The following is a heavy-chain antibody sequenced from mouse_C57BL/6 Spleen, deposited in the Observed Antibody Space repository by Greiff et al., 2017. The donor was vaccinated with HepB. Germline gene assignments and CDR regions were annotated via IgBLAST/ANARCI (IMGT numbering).Heavy chain of an antibody. CDR3: ARHRTGTGAMDY. CDR2: ISSGGSYT. J-gene: IGHJ4*01. D-gene: IGHD4-1*01. CDR1: GFTFSSYG. V-gene: IGHV5-6*01. Sequence: VQLVESGGDLVKPGGSLKLSCAASGFTFSSYGMSWVRQTPDKRLEWVATISSGGSYTYYPDSVKGRFTISRDNAKNTLYLQMSSLKSEDTAMYYCARHRTGTGAMDYWGQGTSVTVSS.